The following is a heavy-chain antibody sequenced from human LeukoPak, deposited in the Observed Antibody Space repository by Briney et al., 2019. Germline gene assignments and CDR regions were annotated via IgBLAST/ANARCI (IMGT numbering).Heavy chain of an antibody. J-gene: IGHJ4*02. CDR3: ARDGGYDRPGIDY. D-gene: IGHD5-12*01. Sequence: SETLSLTCTVSRGSISSYYWSWIRQSPGKGLEWLGYVSDRGGTNYNPSLKSRVTISVDTSKNQFSLKLRSVTAADTAVYYCARDGGYDRPGIDYWGQGTLVTVSS. V-gene: IGHV4-59*01. CDR1: RGSISSYY. CDR2: VSDRGGT.